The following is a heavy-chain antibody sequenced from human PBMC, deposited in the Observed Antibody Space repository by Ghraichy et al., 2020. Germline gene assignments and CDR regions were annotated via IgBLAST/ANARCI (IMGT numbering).Heavy chain of an antibody. CDR1: GYTFISYR. CDR3: ARGKYYDFWSGDYYYYDGMDV. CDR2: INPRGGST. D-gene: IGHD3-3*01. Sequence: ASVKVSCKASGYTFISYRMHWVRQAPGQGLEWMGIINPRGGSTTYAQKFQGRVTMTRDTSTSTVYMELSSLRSEDTAVYYCARGKYYDFWSGDYYYYDGMDVWGQGTIVTVPS. J-gene: IGHJ6*02. V-gene: IGHV1-46*01.